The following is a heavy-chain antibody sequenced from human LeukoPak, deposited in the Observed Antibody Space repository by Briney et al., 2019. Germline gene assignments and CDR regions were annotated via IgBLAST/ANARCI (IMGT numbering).Heavy chain of an antibody. J-gene: IGHJ4*02. D-gene: IGHD3-22*01. V-gene: IGHV3-21*01. CDR1: GFTFSSYS. CDR3: ASLSGYYYDSSGYFRTRHLDY. CDR2: VSSSSSYI. Sequence: KSGGSLRLSCAASGFTFSSYSMNWVSQAPGKGLEWVSSVSSSSSYIYYADSVKGRFTISRDNAKNSLYLQMNSLRAEDTAVYYCASLSGYYYDSSGYFRTRHLDYWGQGTLVTVSS.